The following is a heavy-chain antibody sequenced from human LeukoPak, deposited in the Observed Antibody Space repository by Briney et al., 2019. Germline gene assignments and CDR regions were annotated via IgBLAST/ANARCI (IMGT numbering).Heavy chain of an antibody. D-gene: IGHD1-26*01. Sequence: SETLSLTCAVYGGSFSGYYWSWIRQPPGKGLEWIGEINHSGSTNYNPSLKSRVTISVDTSKNQFSLKLSSVTAADTAVYYCASSGSYSGYWFDPWGQGTLVTVSS. CDR2: INHSGST. V-gene: IGHV4-34*01. CDR3: ASSGSYSGYWFDP. J-gene: IGHJ5*02. CDR1: GGSFSGYY.